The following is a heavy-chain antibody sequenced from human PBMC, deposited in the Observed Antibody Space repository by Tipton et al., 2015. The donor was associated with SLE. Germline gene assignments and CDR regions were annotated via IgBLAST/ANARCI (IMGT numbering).Heavy chain of an antibody. J-gene: IGHJ6*02. Sequence: TLSLTCAVYGGSFSGYYWSWIRQPPGKGLEWIGEINHSGSTNYNPSLKSRVTISVDTSKNQFSLKLSSVTAADTAVYYCARDHSSSFYYYYGMDVWGQGTTLTVSS. V-gene: IGHV4-34*01. CDR1: GGSFSGYY. CDR3: ARDHSSSFYYYYGMDV. CDR2: INHSGST. D-gene: IGHD6-6*01.